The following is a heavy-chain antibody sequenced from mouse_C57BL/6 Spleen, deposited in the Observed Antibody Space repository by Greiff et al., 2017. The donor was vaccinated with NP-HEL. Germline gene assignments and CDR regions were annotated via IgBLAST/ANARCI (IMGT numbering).Heavy chain of an antibody. D-gene: IGHD2-2*01. CDR3: ARGGGYDYYAMDY. CDR1: GYSITSGYD. J-gene: IGHJ4*01. V-gene: IGHV3-1*01. CDR2: ISYSGST. Sequence: VQLKESGPGMVKPSQSLSLTCTVTGYSITSGYDWHWIRHFPGNKLEWMGYISYSGSTNYNPSLKSRISITHDTSKNHFFLKLNSVTTEDTATYYCARGGGYDYYAMDYWGQGTSVTVSS.